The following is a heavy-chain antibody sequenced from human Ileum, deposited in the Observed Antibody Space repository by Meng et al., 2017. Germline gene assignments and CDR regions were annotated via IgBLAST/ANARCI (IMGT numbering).Heavy chain of an antibody. CDR3: ARERRHYYGSGSFDY. J-gene: IGHJ4*02. CDR2: TYYNGSP. D-gene: IGHD3-10*01. CDR1: RGSFSSDNYY. Sequence: QVQLQESGPGLVKPSQTLFLTCSVSRGSFSSDNYYWTWIRQTPGKGLEWIGLTYYNGSPFYNPSLRSRVTISVDTSKDQFSLKLTSVTAADTAVYYCARERRHYYGSGSFDYWGQGILVTVSS. V-gene: IGHV4-30-4*01.